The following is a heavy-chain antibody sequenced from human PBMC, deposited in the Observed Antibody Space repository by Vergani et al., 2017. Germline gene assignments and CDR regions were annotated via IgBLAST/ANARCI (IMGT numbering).Heavy chain of an antibody. V-gene: IGHV3-30*18. CDR3: AKESIAARGGPDDC. CDR2: ISYDGSNK. Sequence: QVQLVESGGGVVQPGRSLRLSCAASGFTSSSYGMHWVRQAPGKGLEWVAVISYDGSNKYYADSVKGRFTISRDNSKNTLYLQMNSLRAEDTAVYYCAKESIAARGGPDDCWGQGTLVTVSS. CDR1: GFTSSSYG. J-gene: IGHJ4*02. D-gene: IGHD6-25*01.